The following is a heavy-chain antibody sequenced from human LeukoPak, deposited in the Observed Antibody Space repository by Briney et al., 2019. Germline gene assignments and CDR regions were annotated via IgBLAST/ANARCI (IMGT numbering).Heavy chain of an antibody. CDR1: GFTFSDYY. D-gene: IGHD2-2*01. V-gene: IGHV3-11*01. CDR2: ISSSGGTI. CDR3: AKDSGWYQLPDY. Sequence: GGSLRLSCAASGFTFSDYYMSWIRQAPGKGLEWISYISSSGGTIYYADSVKGRFTISRDNAKNSLYLQMNSLRAEDTAVYYCAKDSGWYQLPDYWGQGTLVTVSS. J-gene: IGHJ4*02.